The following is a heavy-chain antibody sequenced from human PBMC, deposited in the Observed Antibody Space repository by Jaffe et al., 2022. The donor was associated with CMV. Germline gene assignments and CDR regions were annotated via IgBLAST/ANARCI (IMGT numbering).Heavy chain of an antibody. Sequence: QVQLVQSGAEVKKPGASVKVSCKASGYTFTSYSINWVRQATGQGLEWMGWMNPDNGNTGYAQKFQGRITMTRNTSISTAYMELSSLRSEDTAVYYCARGRDTMMVEGGYWGQGALVTVSS. J-gene: IGHJ4*02. CDR1: GYTFTSYS. V-gene: IGHV1-8*01. CDR3: ARGRDTMMVEGGY. D-gene: IGHD5-18*01. CDR2: MNPDNGNT.